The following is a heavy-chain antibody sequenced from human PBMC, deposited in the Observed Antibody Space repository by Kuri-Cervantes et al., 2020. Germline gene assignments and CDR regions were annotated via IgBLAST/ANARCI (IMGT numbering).Heavy chain of an antibody. CDR2: INPSGGSI. D-gene: IGHD1-1*01. CDR3: TRVTRRYNWNDLSRDYYYIDV. J-gene: IGHJ6*03. CDR1: GYTFTSYY. Sequence: ASVKVSCKASGYTFTSYYMHWVRQAPGQGLEWMGIINPSGGSISYAEKFQGRVTMTRDTSTSTAYTELRSLRSDDTAVYYCTRVTRRYNWNDLSRDYYYIDVWGKGTTVTVSS. V-gene: IGHV1-46*01.